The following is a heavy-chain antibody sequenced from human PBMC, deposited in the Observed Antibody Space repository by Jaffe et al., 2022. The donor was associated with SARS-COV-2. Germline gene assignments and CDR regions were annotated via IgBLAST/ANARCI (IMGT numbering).Heavy chain of an antibody. CDR3: ARVDGSGRGPWAYAMDV. CDR2: ISHTGRAI. Sequence: EVQLVESGGGLVQPGGSLRLSCAASGFTLSSYIMNWVRQAPGKGLEWLSDISHTGRAIYYADSVKGRFTLSRDNVKNSLYLQMTSLRDEDTAVYYCARVDGSGRGPWAYAMDVWGQGTTVTVSS. J-gene: IGHJ6*02. V-gene: IGHV3-48*02. CDR1: GFTLSSYI. D-gene: IGHD3-10*01.